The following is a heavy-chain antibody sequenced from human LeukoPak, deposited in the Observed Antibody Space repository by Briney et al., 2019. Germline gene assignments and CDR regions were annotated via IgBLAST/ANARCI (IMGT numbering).Heavy chain of an antibody. CDR3: VKDVGVGASYFDN. Sequence: GGSLRLSCAASGFTFSSCGMHWVRQSPAKGLEWVAYIRYDGSDKYYKDSVKGRFTIARDNPKETLYLQMTSLSHDDTAVYFCVKDVGVGASYFDNWGQGTLVAVSS. D-gene: IGHD1-26*01. J-gene: IGHJ4*02. CDR1: GFTFSSCG. V-gene: IGHV3-30*02. CDR2: IRYDGSDK.